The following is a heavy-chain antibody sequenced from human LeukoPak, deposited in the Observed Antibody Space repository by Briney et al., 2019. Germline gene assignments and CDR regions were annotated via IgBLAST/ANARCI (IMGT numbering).Heavy chain of an antibody. CDR1: RFTFDDYR. Sequence: SLRLSSAASRFTFDDYRMSWLPQAPGKGPELVSGINWYGGSTGYADSVKGLFTISTDHTKNSLYLQMNNQRAEDTALYYCARARGAAAGTPGDYWGQGTLVTVSS. D-gene: IGHD6-13*01. V-gene: IGHV3-20*03. CDR2: INWYGGST. CDR3: ARARGAAAGTPGDY. J-gene: IGHJ4*02.